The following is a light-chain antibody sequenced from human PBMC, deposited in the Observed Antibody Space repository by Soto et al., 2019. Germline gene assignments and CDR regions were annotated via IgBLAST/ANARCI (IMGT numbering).Light chain of an antibody. CDR2: DAS. Sequence: EIVLTQSPATLSLAPGQRATISCGASQSVYHNYVAWYQQKPGLAPRLLIYDASSRATGIPDRFSGGGSGTDFTLTISRLEPDDFAVYYCQQYLRSPVTFGGGTKVDIK. J-gene: IGKJ4*01. V-gene: IGKV3D-20*01. CDR1: QSVYHNY. CDR3: QQYLRSPVT.